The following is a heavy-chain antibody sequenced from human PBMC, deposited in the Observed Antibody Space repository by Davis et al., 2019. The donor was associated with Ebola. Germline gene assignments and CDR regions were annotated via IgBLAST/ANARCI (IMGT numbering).Heavy chain of an antibody. Sequence: GGSLRLSCLASGFSFGTYGMHWVRKAPGKGLEWVTFIRNDGNNKNYVDSVKGRFTISRDNAKNSLYLQMNSLRAEDTAVYYCARGVMIAVAGTGYAFDIWGQGTMVTVSS. CDR3: ARGVMIAVAGTGYAFDI. J-gene: IGHJ3*02. D-gene: IGHD6-19*01. V-gene: IGHV3-30*02. CDR2: IRNDGNNK. CDR1: GFSFGTYG.